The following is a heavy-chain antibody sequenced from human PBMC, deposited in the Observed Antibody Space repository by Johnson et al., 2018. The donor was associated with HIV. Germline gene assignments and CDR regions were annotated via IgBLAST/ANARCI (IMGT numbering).Heavy chain of an antibody. D-gene: IGHD6-13*01. CDR2: ISYDGSNK. J-gene: IGHJ3*02. CDR3: ARGVKQQLSVVDAFGI. CDR1: GFTFSSYA. V-gene: IGHV3-30-3*01. Sequence: QVQLVESGGGVVQPGRSLRLSCAASGFTFSSYAMHWVRQAPGKGLEWVAVISYDGSNKYYADSVKGRFTISRDNSRNTLFLQMNSLRVEDTAAYYCARGVKQQLSVVDAFGIWGQGTM.